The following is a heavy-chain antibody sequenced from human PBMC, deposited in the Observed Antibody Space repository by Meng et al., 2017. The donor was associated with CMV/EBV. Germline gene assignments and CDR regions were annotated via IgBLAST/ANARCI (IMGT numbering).Heavy chain of an antibody. CDR1: GYTFTSYY. V-gene: IGHV1-46*01. CDR2: INPSGGST. Sequence: ASVKVSCEASGYTFTSYYMHWVRQAPGQGLEWMGIINPSGGSTSYAQKFQGRVTMTRDTSTSTVYMELSSLRSEDTAVYYCARDYESSIMITFGGVIPFHWGQGTLVTVSS. CDR3: ARDYESSIMITFGGVIPFH. D-gene: IGHD3-16*02. J-gene: IGHJ4*02.